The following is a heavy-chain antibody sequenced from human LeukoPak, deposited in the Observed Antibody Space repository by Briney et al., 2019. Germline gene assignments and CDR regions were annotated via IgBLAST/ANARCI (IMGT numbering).Heavy chain of an antibody. CDR2: ISWNSGSI. V-gene: IGHV3-9*01. D-gene: IGHD4-23*01. J-gene: IGHJ4*02. Sequence: GGSLRLSCAASGFTFDDYAMHWVRQAPGKGLEWVSGISWNSGSIGYADSVKGRFTISRDNAKNSLYLQMNSLRAEDTALYYCAKVGGHDYGGCRVWYFDYWGQGTLVTVSS. CDR3: AKVGGHDYGGCRVWYFDY. CDR1: GFTFDDYA.